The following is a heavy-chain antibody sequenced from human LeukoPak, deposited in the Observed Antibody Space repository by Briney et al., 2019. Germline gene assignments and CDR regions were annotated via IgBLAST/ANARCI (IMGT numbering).Heavy chain of an antibody. CDR3: ARGHDDSSDPGGWYFDL. D-gene: IGHD3-22*01. CDR2: IYYSGST. Sequence: SETLSLTCTVSGGSISSSSYYWGWIRQPPGKGLEWIGSIYYSGSTYYNPSLKSRVTISVDASKNQFSLKLSSVTAADTAVYYCARGHDDSSDPGGWYFDLWGRGTLVTVSS. V-gene: IGHV4-39*07. CDR1: GGSISSSSYY. J-gene: IGHJ2*01.